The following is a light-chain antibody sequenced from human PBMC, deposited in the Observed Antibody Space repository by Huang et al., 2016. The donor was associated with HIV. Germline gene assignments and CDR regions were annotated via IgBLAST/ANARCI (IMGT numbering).Light chain of an antibody. CDR2: AAS. V-gene: IGKV1-NL1*01. J-gene: IGKJ3*01. CDR1: QGLSNS. Sequence: DIQMTQSPSSLSASVGDRVTITCRASQGLSNSLAWVQQKPGKAPKLLLYAASRLESGVPSRFSGSGSGTDYTLTISSLQHEDFATCHCKQYYSNPTFGPGTKVHI. CDR3: KQYYSNPT.